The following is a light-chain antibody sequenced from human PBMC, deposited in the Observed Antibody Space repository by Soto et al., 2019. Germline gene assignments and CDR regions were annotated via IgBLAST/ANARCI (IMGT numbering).Light chain of an antibody. CDR1: QSISSW. V-gene: IGKV1-5*03. CDR2: KAS. J-gene: IGKJ2*01. Sequence: DIQMTQSPSTLSASVGDRVTITCRASQSISSWLAWYQQKPGKAPKLLIYKASSLESGVPSRFSGSGSGTEFTLTISRLQPDDFATNYCQKYNSYYTFGQGTKLEIK. CDR3: QKYNSYYT.